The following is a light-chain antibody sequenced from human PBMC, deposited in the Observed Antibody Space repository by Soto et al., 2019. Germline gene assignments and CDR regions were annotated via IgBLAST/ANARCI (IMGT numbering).Light chain of an antibody. CDR2: SSD. CDR1: SSNIGSYT. J-gene: IGLJ2*01. Sequence: QPVLTQPPSASGTPGQRVTISCSGSSSNIGSYTVNWYQHLPGTAPKLLIYSSDQRPSGVPDRFSGSTSGTSASLAISGLQSEDKADYYCAAWDDSLNSVVFGGGTKLTVL. V-gene: IGLV1-44*01. CDR3: AAWDDSLNSVV.